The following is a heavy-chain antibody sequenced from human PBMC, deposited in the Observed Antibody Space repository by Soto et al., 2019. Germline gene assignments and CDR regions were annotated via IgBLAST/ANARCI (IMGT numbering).Heavy chain of an antibody. V-gene: IGHV1-3*01. CDR1: GYTFTSYA. CDR2: INAGNGNT. CDR3: ATDIAFDI. Sequence: QVQLVQSGAEVKKPGASVKVSCKASGYTFTSYAMHWVRQAPGQRLEWMGWINAGNGNTKYSQKLQGRVTITTPTSASTAYIELSSLRSEDTALYSFATDIAFDIWGQGTMFTFSS. J-gene: IGHJ3*02.